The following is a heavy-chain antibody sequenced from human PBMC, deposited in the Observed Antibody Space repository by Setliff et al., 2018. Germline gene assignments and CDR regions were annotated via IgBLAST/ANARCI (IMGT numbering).Heavy chain of an antibody. J-gene: IGHJ6*03. CDR2: ISYSGST. CDR1: GGSISSGNYY. CDR3: ARHKSNGSGSYPSLYMDV. V-gene: IGHV4-39*01. D-gene: IGHD3-10*01. Sequence: PSETLSLTCRVSGGSISSGNYYWGLIRQPPGKGLEWVATISYSGSTYSNPSLKSRLIISVDAPDNQFSVKLSSVTAADTAVYYCARHKSNGSGSYPSLYMDVWGKGIMVTVSS.